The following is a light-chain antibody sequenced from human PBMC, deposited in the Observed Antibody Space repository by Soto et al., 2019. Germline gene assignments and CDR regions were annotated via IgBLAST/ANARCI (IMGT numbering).Light chain of an antibody. CDR1: TGAVTSGHY. CDR3: LLSYSGAVWV. J-gene: IGLJ3*02. CDR2: DTS. V-gene: IGLV7-46*01. Sequence: QAVVTQEPSLTVSPGGIVTLTCDSSTGAVTSGHYPYWFQQKPGQAPRTLIYDTSNKHSWTPVRFSGSLLGGKAALTLSGAQPEDEAEYYCLLSYSGAVWVFGGGTKVTVL.